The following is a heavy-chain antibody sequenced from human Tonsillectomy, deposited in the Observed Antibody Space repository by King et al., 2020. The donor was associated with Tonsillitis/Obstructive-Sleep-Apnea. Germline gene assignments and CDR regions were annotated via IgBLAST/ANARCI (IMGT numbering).Heavy chain of an antibody. CDR2: ISYAGCNK. D-gene: IGHD2-15*01. CDR1: GFTFSSYG. CDR3: AKGRWAASEFDY. V-gene: IGHV3-30*18. Sequence: LVESGGGVVQPGRSLRLSCAASGFTFSSYGMHWARQAPGKGLEWVAVISYAGCNKYYADSVKGRFTISRDNSKNTLYLQMNSLRAEDTAVYYCAKGRWAASEFDYWGQGTLVTVSS. J-gene: IGHJ4*02.